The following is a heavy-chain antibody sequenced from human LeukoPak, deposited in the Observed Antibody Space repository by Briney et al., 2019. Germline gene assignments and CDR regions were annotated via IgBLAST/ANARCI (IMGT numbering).Heavy chain of an antibody. CDR3: ARLRGYGEYLRPDWFYFDY. J-gene: IGHJ4*02. V-gene: IGHV4-39*01. Sequence: PSETLSLTCTVSGDSINSGSYYWGWIRQPPGEGLEWIGNIYYSGIPYSNPSLKSRVTLSVDTSKNQFSLKVSSLTAADTAVYYCARLRGYGEYLRPDWFYFDYWGQGTLVTVSS. CDR2: IYYSGIP. D-gene: IGHD4-17*01. CDR1: GDSINSGSYY.